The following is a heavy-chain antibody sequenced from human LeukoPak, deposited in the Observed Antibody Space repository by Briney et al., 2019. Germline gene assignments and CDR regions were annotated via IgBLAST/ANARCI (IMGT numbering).Heavy chain of an antibody. V-gene: IGHV3-15*01. CDR1: GFSFSNAW. Sequence: GGALRLSCTASGFSFSNAWMTRVRQAPGTPLEGVGRNISRTSGGATDYAARVRGRFTISRDDSQNTLYLQMKSLKTEDTAVYYCTTYRYSYDVTGYSYFDYWGQGTPVTVSS. CDR3: TTYRYSYDVTGYSYFDY. CDR2: NISRTSGGAT. J-gene: IGHJ4*02. D-gene: IGHD3-9*01.